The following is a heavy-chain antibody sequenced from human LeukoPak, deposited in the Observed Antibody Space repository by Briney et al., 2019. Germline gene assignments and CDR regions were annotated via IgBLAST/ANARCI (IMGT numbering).Heavy chain of an antibody. CDR1: GYTFTTYA. CDR2: INAGNGNT. D-gene: IGHD5-18*01. CDR3: ASTTAMVTIFDY. Sequence: ASVKVSCKASGYTFTTYAMHWVRQAPGQRLEWMGWINAGNGNTKYSQKFQGRVTITRDTSASTAYMELSGLRSEDTAVYYCASTTAMVTIFDYWGQGTLVTVSS. V-gene: IGHV1-3*01. J-gene: IGHJ4*02.